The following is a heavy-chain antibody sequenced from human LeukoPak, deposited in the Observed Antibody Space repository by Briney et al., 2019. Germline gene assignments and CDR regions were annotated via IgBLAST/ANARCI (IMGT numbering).Heavy chain of an antibody. CDR3: ASFGQQLVIDY. J-gene: IGHJ4*02. CDR1: GGSISSSSYY. D-gene: IGHD6-13*01. V-gene: IGHV4-39*01. CDR2: IYYSGST. Sequence: SETLYLTCTVSGGSISSSSYYWGWIRQPPGKGLEWIGSIYYSGSTYYNPSLKSRVTISVDTSKNQFSLKLSSVTAADTAVYYCASFGQQLVIDYWGQGTLVTVSS.